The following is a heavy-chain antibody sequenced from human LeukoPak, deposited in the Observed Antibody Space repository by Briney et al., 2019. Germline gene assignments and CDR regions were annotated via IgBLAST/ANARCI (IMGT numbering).Heavy chain of an antibody. D-gene: IGHD3-22*01. J-gene: IGHJ4*02. CDR2: ISGDGGTP. V-gene: IGHV3-23*01. CDR3: AADYYDSSGIVGY. CDR1: GFTFSSYA. Sequence: GGSLRLSCVASGFTFSSYAMSWVRQAPGKGLEWVSGISGDGGTPYYADSVKGRFTISRDNAKNSLYLQMNSLRAEDTAVYYCAADYYDSSGIVGYWGQGTLVTVSS.